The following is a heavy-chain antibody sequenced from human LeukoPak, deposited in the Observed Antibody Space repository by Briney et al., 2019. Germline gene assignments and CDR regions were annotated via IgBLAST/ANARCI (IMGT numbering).Heavy chain of an antibody. CDR2: ISGSGGST. Sequence: GGSLRLSCAASGFTFSSYTMSWVRQAPGKGLEWVSGISGSGGSTYYADSVKGRFTISRDNAKNSLYLQMNSLRAEDTAVYYCARAKSGYSYGDWFDPWGQGTLVTVSS. CDR1: GFTFSSYT. V-gene: IGHV3-23*01. D-gene: IGHD5-18*01. J-gene: IGHJ5*02. CDR3: ARAKSGYSYGDWFDP.